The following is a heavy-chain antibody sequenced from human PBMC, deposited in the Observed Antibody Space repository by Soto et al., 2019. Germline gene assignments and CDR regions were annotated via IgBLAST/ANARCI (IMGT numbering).Heavy chain of an antibody. CDR2: IYSGGST. Sequence: PGGSLRLSCAASGFTVSSNYMSWVRQAPGKGLEWVSVIYSGGSTYYADSVKGRFTISRDNSENTLFLQMNNLRDEDTALYYCARGRYLGSSDYWVANLPFDHWGLGTLVTVSS. D-gene: IGHD3-22*01. J-gene: IGHJ4*02. V-gene: IGHV3-53*01. CDR3: ARGRYLGSSDYWVANLPFDH. CDR1: GFTVSSNY.